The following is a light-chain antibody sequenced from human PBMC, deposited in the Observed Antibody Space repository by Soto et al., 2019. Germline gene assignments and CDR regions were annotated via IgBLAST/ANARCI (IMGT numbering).Light chain of an antibody. CDR3: QQYESFPLT. CDR1: RGINKF. J-gene: IGKJ4*01. Sequence: DIQMTQSPSSLSASVGDSVTITCRASRGINKFLAWFQQKPGTAPKSLISTASRLQSGVPSRFSGSGSGTHITLTMINLQPEDFATYYCQQYESFPLTFGGGTRVQIK. V-gene: IGKV1-16*01. CDR2: TAS.